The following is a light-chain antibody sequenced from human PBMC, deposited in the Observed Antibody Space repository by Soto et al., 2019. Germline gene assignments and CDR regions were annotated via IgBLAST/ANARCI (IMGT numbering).Light chain of an antibody. V-gene: IGKV1-16*02. CDR3: QQYHSYPLT. J-gene: IGKJ4*01. Sequence: DIQMTQSPSSLSASVGDTVTITCRASQGISNHLAWFQYKPGKAPKALIHAAASLQSGVSSKFSGSGFGTDFTLTITSLQPEDSATYYCQQYHSYPLTFAGGTKVEIK. CDR1: QGISNH. CDR2: AAA.